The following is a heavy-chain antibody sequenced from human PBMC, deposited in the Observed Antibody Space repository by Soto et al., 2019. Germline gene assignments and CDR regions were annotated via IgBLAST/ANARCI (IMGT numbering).Heavy chain of an antibody. Sequence: GGSLRLSCAASGFTFSSYGMHWVRQAPGKGLEWVAVIWYDGSNKYYAVSVKGRFTISRDNSKNTLFLQMNSLRAEDTAVFYCAKVKTRKTTVTYYFDYWGQGTLVTVSS. CDR3: AKVKTRKTTVTYYFDY. V-gene: IGHV3-30*02. CDR2: IWYDGSNK. J-gene: IGHJ4*02. CDR1: GFTFSSYG. D-gene: IGHD4-17*01.